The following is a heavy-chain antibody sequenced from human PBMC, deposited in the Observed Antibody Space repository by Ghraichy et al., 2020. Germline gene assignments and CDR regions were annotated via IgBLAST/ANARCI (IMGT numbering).Heavy chain of an antibody. CDR1: GGSISSYY. CDR3: ARHAPRLYYDFWSGYYLGTWDSYFDY. Sequence: SETLSLTCTVSGGSISSYYWSWIRQPPGKGLEWIGYIYYSGSTNYNPSLKSRVTISVDTSKNQFSLKLSSVTAADTAVYYCARHAPRLYYDFWSGYYLGTWDSYFDYLGQGTLVNGSS. V-gene: IGHV4-59*08. CDR2: IYYSGST. D-gene: IGHD3-3*01. J-gene: IGHJ4*02.